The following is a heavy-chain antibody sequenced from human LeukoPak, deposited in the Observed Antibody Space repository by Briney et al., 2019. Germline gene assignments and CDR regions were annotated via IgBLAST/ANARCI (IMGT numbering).Heavy chain of an antibody. V-gene: IGHV4-34*01. CDR1: GGSFSGYY. CDR3: ARRLHYYDSSRLFWFDP. Sequence: PSETLSLTCAVYGGSFSGYYWSWIRQPPGKGLEWIGEINHSGSTNYNPSLKSRVTISVDTSKNQFSLKLSSVTAADTAVYYCARRLHYYDSSRLFWFDPWGQGTLVTVSS. D-gene: IGHD3-22*01. J-gene: IGHJ5*02. CDR2: INHSGST.